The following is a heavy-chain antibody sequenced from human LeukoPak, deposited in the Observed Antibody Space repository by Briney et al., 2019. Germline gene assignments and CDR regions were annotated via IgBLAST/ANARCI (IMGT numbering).Heavy chain of an antibody. J-gene: IGHJ3*02. CDR1: GFTFSSYW. V-gene: IGHV3-23*01. CDR2: ISGASTST. Sequence: GGSLRLSCAASGFTFSSYWMSWVRQAPGKGLEWVSLISGASTSTYYADSVKGRFTISRDNFKNTLYLQMNSLRAEDTAVYYCAKDRDDYVWGSYLGAFDIWGQGTMVTVSS. D-gene: IGHD3-16*01. CDR3: AKDRDDYVWGSYLGAFDI.